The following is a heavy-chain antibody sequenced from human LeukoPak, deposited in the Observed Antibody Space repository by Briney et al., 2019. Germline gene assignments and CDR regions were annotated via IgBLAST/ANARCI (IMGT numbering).Heavy chain of an antibody. D-gene: IGHD3-3*01. CDR2: IRYDGSNK. CDR3: AKDSYYDFWSGHNWFDP. CDR1: GFTFSSYG. V-gene: IGHV3-30*02. Sequence: PGGSLRLSCAASGFTFSSYGMHWVRQAPGKGLEWVAFIRYDGSNKYYADSVKGRFTISRDNSKNTLYLQMNSLRAEDTAVYYCAKDSYYDFWSGHNWFDPWGQGTLVTVSS. J-gene: IGHJ5*02.